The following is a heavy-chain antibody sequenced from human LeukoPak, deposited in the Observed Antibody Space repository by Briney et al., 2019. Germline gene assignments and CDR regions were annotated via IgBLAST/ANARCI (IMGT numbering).Heavy chain of an antibody. D-gene: IGHD3-16*01. CDR3: VREKSGGTYDY. CDR1: GYTFTAYY. V-gene: IGHV1-46*01. Sequence: ASVKVSCKASGYTFTAYYIQWVRQAPGQGLEWMGTIRPGDTRTTYAQMFQGRVTMTWDMSTTTGYMELSSLRSEDTAVYYCVREKSGGTYDYWGQGTLVTVSS. CDR2: IRPGDTRT. J-gene: IGHJ4*02.